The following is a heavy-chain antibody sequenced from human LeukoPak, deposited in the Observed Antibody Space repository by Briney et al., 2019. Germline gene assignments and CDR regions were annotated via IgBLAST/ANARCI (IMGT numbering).Heavy chain of an antibody. J-gene: IGHJ4*02. D-gene: IGHD6-19*01. CDR2: IYTSGST. Sequence: SETLTLTSTASTGSISSGSYYWSWIRPPAGKALDWIGRIYTSGSTNYNPSLKSPLTISVNTSKNQFSLKLSPVPAADTAVYYRARDLGYSSGWYGRDWGQGTLVTVSS. CDR1: TGSISSGSYY. V-gene: IGHV4-61*02. CDR3: ARDLGYSSGWYGRD.